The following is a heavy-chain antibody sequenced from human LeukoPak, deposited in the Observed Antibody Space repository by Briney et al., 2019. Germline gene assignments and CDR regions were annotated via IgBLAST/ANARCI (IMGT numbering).Heavy chain of an antibody. CDR3: ARTGIAARPTVWFDP. V-gene: IGHV3-74*01. CDR2: INSDGSST. D-gene: IGHD6-6*01. J-gene: IGHJ5*02. CDR1: GFTFSSYW. Sequence: GGSLRLSCAASGFTFSSYWTHWVRQAPGKGLVWASHINSDGSSTNYADSVKGRFTISRDNAKNTLYLQMNSLRAEDTAVYYCARTGIAARPTVWFDPWGQGTLVTVSS.